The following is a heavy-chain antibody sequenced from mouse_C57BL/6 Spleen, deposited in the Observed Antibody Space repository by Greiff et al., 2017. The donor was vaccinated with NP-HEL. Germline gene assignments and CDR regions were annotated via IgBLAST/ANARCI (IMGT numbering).Heavy chain of an antibody. CDR1: GFTFNTYA. V-gene: IGHV10-3*01. CDR2: IRSKSSNYAT. J-gene: IGHJ1*03. D-gene: IGHD1-1*01. CDR3: VRDPHYYGSSYWYFDV. Sequence: EVKLQESGGGLVQPKGSLKLSCAASGFTFNTYAMHWVRQAPGKGLEWVARIRSKSSNYATYYADSVKDRFTISRDDSQSMLYLQMNNLKTEDTAMYYGVRDPHYYGSSYWYFDVWGTGTTVTVSS.